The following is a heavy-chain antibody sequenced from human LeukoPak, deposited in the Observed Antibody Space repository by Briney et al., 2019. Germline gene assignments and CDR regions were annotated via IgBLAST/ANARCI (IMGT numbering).Heavy chain of an antibody. J-gene: IGHJ3*02. CDR1: GYTFTSYG. D-gene: IGHD3-10*01. Sequence: ASVKVSCKASGYTFTSYGISWVRQAPGQGLEWMGWISAYNGNTNYAQKLQGRVTMTTDTSTSTAYMELRSLRSDDTAVYYCARELTMVRGVTFLGDAFDIWGQGTMVTVSS. CDR2: ISAYNGNT. CDR3: ARELTMVRGVTFLGDAFDI. V-gene: IGHV1-18*04.